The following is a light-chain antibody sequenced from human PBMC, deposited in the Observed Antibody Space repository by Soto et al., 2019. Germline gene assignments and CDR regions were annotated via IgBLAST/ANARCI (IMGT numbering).Light chain of an antibody. V-gene: IGLV2-23*01. CDR2: EGS. Sequence: QSVLTQPASVSGSPGQSITISCTGTSSDVGSYNLVSWYQQHPGKAPKLMIYEGSKRPSGVSNRFSGSKSGNTASLTISGLQAEDEDDYYGCSYAGSSTVVFGGGTKLTVL. J-gene: IGLJ2*01. CDR1: SSDVGSYNL. CDR3: CSYAGSSTVV.